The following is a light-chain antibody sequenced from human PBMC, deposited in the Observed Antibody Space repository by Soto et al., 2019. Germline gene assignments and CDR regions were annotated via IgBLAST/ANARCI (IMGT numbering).Light chain of an antibody. J-gene: IGLJ2*01. V-gene: IGLV2-11*01. CDR1: NSDVGGYNY. CDR3: CSYAGTFTLL. CDR2: DVS. Sequence: QSALTQPRSVSGSPGQSVTISCTGTNSDVGGYNYVSWYQHHPGKAPKLMIYDVSKRPSGVPDRFSGSKSGNTASLTISGLQADDEADYYCCSYAGTFTLLFGGGTQLTVL.